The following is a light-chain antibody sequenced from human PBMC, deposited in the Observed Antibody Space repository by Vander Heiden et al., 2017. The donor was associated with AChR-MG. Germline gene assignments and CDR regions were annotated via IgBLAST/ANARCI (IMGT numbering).Light chain of an antibody. CDR1: NSNIWAGYD. V-gene: IGLV1-40*01. CDR3: QSYDSSLSGPYWV. Sequence: QSVLTQPPSVSGAPGQRVTISYTGSNSNIWAGYDVHWYQQLPGTAPKLLIYGNTNRPSGVPDRFSGSKSGTSASLAITGLQAEDEADYYCQSYDSSLSGPYWVFGGGTKLTVL. J-gene: IGLJ3*02. CDR2: GNT.